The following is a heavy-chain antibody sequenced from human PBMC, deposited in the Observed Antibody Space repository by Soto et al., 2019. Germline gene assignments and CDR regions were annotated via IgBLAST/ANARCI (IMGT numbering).Heavy chain of an antibody. D-gene: IGHD6-13*01. J-gene: IGHJ4*02. Sequence: GGSLRLSCAASGFTFDDYAMHWVRQAPGKGLEWVSGISWNSGSIGYADSVKGRFTISRDNAKNSLYLQMNSLRAEDTALYYCGGAAAADYWGQGTLVTVSS. CDR1: GFTFDDYA. CDR3: GGAAAADY. CDR2: ISWNSGSI. V-gene: IGHV3-9*01.